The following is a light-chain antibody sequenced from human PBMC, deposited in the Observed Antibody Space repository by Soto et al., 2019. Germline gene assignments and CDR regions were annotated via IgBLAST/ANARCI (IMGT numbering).Light chain of an antibody. CDR2: EVS. V-gene: IGLV2-8*01. CDR1: SSDVGGSNY. Sequence: QSVLTQPPSASGSPGQSVTISCTGTSSDVGGSNYVSWYQQHPGKALKLMIYEVSKRPSGVPDRFSGSKAGNTASLTVSGLQAEYEADYYCGSYAVSNTWVFGGGTKLTVL. J-gene: IGLJ3*02. CDR3: GSYAVSNTWV.